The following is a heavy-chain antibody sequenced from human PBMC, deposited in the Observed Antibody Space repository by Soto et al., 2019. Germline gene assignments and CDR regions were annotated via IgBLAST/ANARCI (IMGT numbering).Heavy chain of an antibody. CDR2: IYHSGST. CDR1: GGSISSSNW. CDR3: ARAGELDRAFDY. J-gene: IGHJ4*02. V-gene: IGHV4-4*02. Sequence: QVQLQESGPGLVKPSGTLSLTCAVSGGSISSSNWWSWVRQPPGKGLEWIGEIYHSGSTNYNPSRKSGVTISVAKSKTQFSLKLSSVTAADPAVYYCARAGELDRAFDYWGQGTLVTVSS. D-gene: IGHD1-26*01.